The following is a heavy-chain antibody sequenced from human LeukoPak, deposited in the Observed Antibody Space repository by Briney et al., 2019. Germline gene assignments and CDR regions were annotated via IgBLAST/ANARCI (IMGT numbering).Heavy chain of an antibody. Sequence: GGSLRRSCAASGFTFSSYDMNWVRQAPGKGLEWVSYISSSSSYIYYADSVKGRFTISRDNAKNSLYLQMNSLRAEDTAVYYCARVDAFDLWGQGTMVTVSS. J-gene: IGHJ3*01. CDR2: ISSSSSYI. CDR1: GFTFSSYD. V-gene: IGHV3-21*01. CDR3: ARVDAFDL.